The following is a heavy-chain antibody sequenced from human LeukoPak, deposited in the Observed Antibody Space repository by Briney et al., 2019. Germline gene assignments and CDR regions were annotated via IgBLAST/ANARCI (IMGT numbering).Heavy chain of an antibody. J-gene: IGHJ3*02. CDR3: ARVNSSGWYRRIHDAFDI. CDR2: INPNSGDT. CDR1: GYTFTGYY. Sequence: GASVKVSCKASGYTFTGYYMHWVRQAPGQGLEWMGWINPNSGDTNYAQKFQGRVTMTRDTSISTAYMELSRLRSDDTAVYYCARVNSSGWYRRIHDAFDIWGQGTMVTVSS. D-gene: IGHD6-19*01. V-gene: IGHV1-2*02.